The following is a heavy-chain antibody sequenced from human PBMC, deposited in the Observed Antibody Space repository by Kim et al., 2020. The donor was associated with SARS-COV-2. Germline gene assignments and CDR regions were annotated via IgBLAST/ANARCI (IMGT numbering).Heavy chain of an antibody. CDR3: ARARDYDSSGYYYVFGAFDI. V-gene: IGHV1-69*13. CDR1: GGTFSSYA. D-gene: IGHD3-22*01. J-gene: IGHJ3*02. Sequence: SVKVSCKASGGTFSSYAISWVRQAPGQGLEWMGGIIPIFGTANYAQKFQGRVTITADESTSTAYMELSSLRSEDTAVYYCARARDYDSSGYYYVFGAFDIWGQGTMVTVSS. CDR2: IIPIFGTA.